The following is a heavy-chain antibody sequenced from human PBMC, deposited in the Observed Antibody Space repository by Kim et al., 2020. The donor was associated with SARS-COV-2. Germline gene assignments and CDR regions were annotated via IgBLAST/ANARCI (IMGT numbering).Heavy chain of an antibody. CDR1: GFTFSSYA. CDR3: AKDSYFAVTPFPYYYGMDV. D-gene: IGHD2-21*02. J-gene: IGHJ6*02. Sequence: GGSLRLSCAASGFTFSSYAMSWVRQAPGKGLEWVSVIYSGGSSTYYADSVKGRFTISRDNSKNTLYLQMNSLRAEDTAVYYCAKDSYFAVTPFPYYYGMDVWGQGTTVTVSS. CDR2: IYSGGSST. V-gene: IGHV3-23*03.